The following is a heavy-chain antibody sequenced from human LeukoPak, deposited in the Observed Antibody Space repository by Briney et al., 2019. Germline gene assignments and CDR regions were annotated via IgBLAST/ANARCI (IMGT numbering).Heavy chain of an antibody. D-gene: IGHD3-22*01. CDR3: ARAYDSSGYFDY. J-gene: IGHJ4*02. V-gene: IGHV4-39*01. CDR2: IYYSGST. CDR1: GGSISSSSYY. Sequence: PSETLSLTCTVSGGSISSSSYYWGWIRQPPGKGLEWIGSIYYSGSTYYNPSLKSRVTISVDTSKNQFSLKLSSVTAADTAVYYCARAYDSSGYFDYWGQGTLSPSPQ.